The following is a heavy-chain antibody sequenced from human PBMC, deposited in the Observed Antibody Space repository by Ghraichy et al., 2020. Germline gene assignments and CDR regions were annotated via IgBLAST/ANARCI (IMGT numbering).Heavy chain of an antibody. D-gene: IGHD1-1*01. Sequence: SETLSLTCTVSGGSISSGGYYWSWIRQHPRKGLEWIGYIYYSGSTYYNPSLKSRVTISVDTSKNQFSLKLSSVTAADTAVYYCARIDWNHLDYYFDYWGQGTLVTVSS. CDR1: GGSISSGGYY. CDR3: ARIDWNHLDYYFDY. J-gene: IGHJ4*02. V-gene: IGHV4-31*03. CDR2: IYYSGST.